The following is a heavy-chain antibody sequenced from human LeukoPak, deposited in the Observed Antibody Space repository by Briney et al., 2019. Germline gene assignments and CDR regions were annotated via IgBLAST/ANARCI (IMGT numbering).Heavy chain of an antibody. CDR2: INPNSGGT. Sequence: ASVKVSCKASGYTFTGYYMHWVRQAPGQGLEWMGWINPNSGGTNYAQKFQGRVTMTRDTSISTAYMELSRLRSDDTAVYYCARGDIVVVPAAMPGYWGQGTLVTVSS. CDR3: ARGDIVVVPAAMPGY. J-gene: IGHJ4*02. D-gene: IGHD2-2*01. CDR1: GYTFTGYY. V-gene: IGHV1-2*02.